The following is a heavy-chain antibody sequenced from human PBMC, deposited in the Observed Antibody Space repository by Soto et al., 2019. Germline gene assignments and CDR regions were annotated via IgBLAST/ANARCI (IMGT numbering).Heavy chain of an antibody. CDR2: IYTSGST. V-gene: IGHV4-4*07. CDR1: GGSISSYY. CDR3: ARDHRGSLGALGYYYYDGMDV. J-gene: IGHJ6*02. D-gene: IGHD3-10*01. Sequence: QVQLQESGPGLVKPSETLSLTCTVSGGSISSYYWSWIRQPAGKGLEWIGRIYTSGSTNYNPSLKSRVTMSVDTSKNQFSLKLSSVTAADTAVYYCARDHRGSLGALGYYYYDGMDVWGQGTTVTVSS.